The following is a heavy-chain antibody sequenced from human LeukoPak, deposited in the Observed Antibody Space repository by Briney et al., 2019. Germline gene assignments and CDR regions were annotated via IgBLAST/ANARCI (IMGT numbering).Heavy chain of an antibody. V-gene: IGHV3-30*18. D-gene: IGHD6-19*01. CDR3: AKELSSGLPEN. Sequence: GRSLRLSCVASGFPFNIYGMHWVRQAPGKGLEWVAVISHEGSNQYYADSVKGRFTISRDNSKNTVFLQMNSLRAEDTAVYFCAKELSSGLPENWGQGTLVTVSS. CDR1: GFPFNIYG. CDR2: ISHEGSNQ. J-gene: IGHJ4*02.